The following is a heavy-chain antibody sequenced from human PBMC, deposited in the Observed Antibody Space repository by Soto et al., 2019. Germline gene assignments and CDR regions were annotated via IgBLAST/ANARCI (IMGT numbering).Heavy chain of an antibody. D-gene: IGHD2-2*01. CDR1: GYTFTGYY. CDR3: AREVSSFCSSTSCPYNWFDP. J-gene: IGHJ5*02. V-gene: IGHV1-2*04. Sequence: ASVKVSCKASGYTFTGYYMHWVRQAPGQGLEWMGWINPNSGGTNYAQKFQGWVTMTRDTSISTAYMELSRLRSDDTAVYYCAREVSSFCSSTSCPYNWFDPWGQGTLVTVSS. CDR2: INPNSGGT.